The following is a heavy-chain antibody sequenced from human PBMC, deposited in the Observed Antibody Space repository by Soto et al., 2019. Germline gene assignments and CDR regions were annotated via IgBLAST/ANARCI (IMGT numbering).Heavy chain of an antibody. CDR3: AKAPTVTSIDY. Sequence: QVQLVESGGGVVQPGRSLRLSCAASGFTFSSYGMHWVRQAPGKGLEWVAVISYDGSNKYYADSVKGRFTISRDNSKNPLYLQMNSLRAEDTAVYYCAKAPTVTSIDYWGQGTLVTVSS. CDR2: ISYDGSNK. J-gene: IGHJ4*02. CDR1: GFTFSSYG. V-gene: IGHV3-30*18. D-gene: IGHD4-17*01.